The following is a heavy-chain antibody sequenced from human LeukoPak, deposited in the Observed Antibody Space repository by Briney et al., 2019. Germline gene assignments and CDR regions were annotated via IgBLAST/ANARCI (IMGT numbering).Heavy chain of an antibody. CDR3: ARAEAYCSGGSCYTANWFDP. V-gene: IGHV1-69*02. CDR2: IIPILGIA. Sequence: SVKVSCKASGGTFSSYTISWVRQAPGQGLEWMGRIIPILGIANYAQKFQGRVTITADKSTSTAYMELSSLRSEDTAVYYCARAEAYCSGGSCYTANWFDPWGQGTLVTVAS. CDR1: GGTFSSYT. J-gene: IGHJ5*02. D-gene: IGHD2-15*01.